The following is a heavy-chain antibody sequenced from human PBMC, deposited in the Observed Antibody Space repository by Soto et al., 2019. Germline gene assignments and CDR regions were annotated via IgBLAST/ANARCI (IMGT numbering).Heavy chain of an antibody. J-gene: IGHJ4*02. CDR1: GYTFTSYS. CDR2: INAGNGNT. V-gene: IGHV1-3*01. CDR3: ARDPRPYDSSGYYSPPGYYFDY. Sequence: ASVKVSCKASGYTFTSYSISWVRQAPGQRLEWMGWINAGNGNTKYSQKFQGRVTITRDTSASTAYMELSSLRSEDTAVYYCARDPRPYDSSGYYSPPGYYFDYWGQGTLVTVSS. D-gene: IGHD3-22*01.